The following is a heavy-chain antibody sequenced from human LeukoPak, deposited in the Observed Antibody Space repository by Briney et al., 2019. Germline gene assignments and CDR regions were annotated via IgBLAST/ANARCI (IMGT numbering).Heavy chain of an antibody. V-gene: IGHV1-69*04. CDR2: TIPIFGIA. CDR1: GGTFSSYA. Sequence: SVKVSCKASGGTFSSYAIGWVRQAPGQGLEWMGRTIPIFGIANYAQKFQGRVTITADKSTSTAYMELSSLRSEDTAVYYCVTAMVRGEYYYYGMDVWGQGTAVTVSS. CDR3: VTAMVRGEYYYYGMDV. D-gene: IGHD5-18*01. J-gene: IGHJ6*02.